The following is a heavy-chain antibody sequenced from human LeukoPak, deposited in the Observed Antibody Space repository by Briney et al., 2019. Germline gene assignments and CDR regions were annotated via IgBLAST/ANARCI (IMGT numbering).Heavy chain of an antibody. J-gene: IGHJ4*02. V-gene: IGHV3-23*01. CDR3: AKDKEYSSSKFDY. CDR1: GFTFGSYA. Sequence: GGSPRLSCAVSGFTFGSYAMSWVRQAPGKGLEWVSAISGSGGSTCYADSVKGRFTISRDNSKNTLYLQMNSLRAEDTAVYYCAKDKEYSSSKFDYWGQGTLVTVSS. CDR2: ISGSGGST. D-gene: IGHD6-6*01.